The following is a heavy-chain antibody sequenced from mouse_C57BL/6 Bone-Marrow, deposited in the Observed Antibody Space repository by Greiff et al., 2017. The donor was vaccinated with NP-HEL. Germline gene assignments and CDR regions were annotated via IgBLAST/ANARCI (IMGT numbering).Heavy chain of an antibody. D-gene: IGHD1-1*01. CDR2: IYPRSGNT. V-gene: IGHV1-81*01. CDR1: GYTFTSYG. J-gene: IGHJ2*01. Sequence: QVQLKESGAELARPGASVKLSCKASGYTFTSYGISWVKQRPGQGLEWIGEIYPRSGNTYYNEKFKGKATLTADKSASTAYMELRSLTSEDSAVYFCAREGITTVVDFDYWGQGTTLTVSS. CDR3: AREGITTVVDFDY.